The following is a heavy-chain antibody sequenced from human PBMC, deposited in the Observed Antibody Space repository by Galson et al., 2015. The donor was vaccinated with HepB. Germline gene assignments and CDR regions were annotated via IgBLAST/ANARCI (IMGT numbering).Heavy chain of an antibody. CDR2: IIPIFGTA. D-gene: IGHD3-22*01. Sequence: SVKVSCKASDYTFTNFRIIWVRQAPGQGLEWMGGIIPIFGTANYAQKFQGRVTITADESTSTAYMELSSLRSEDTAVYYCARGSVGDSSGYYRDYYGMDVWGQGTTVTVSS. V-gene: IGHV1-69*13. J-gene: IGHJ6*02. CDR1: DYTFTNFR. CDR3: ARGSVGDSSGYYRDYYGMDV.